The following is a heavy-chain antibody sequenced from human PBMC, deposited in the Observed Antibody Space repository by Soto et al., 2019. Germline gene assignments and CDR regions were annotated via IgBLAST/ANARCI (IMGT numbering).Heavy chain of an antibody. V-gene: IGHV3-7*01. D-gene: IGHD3-9*01. CDR2: IKQDGSEK. J-gene: IGHJ4*02. CDR3: AREYPFEIYYDILTGYCSYFDY. CDR1: GFTFSSYW. Sequence: EVQLVESGGGLVQPGGSLRLSCAASGFTFSSYWMSWVRQAPGKGLEWVANIKQDGSEKYYVDSVKGRFTISRDNAKNSLYLQMNSLSAEDTAVYYCAREYPFEIYYDILTGYCSYFDYWGQGTLVTVSS.